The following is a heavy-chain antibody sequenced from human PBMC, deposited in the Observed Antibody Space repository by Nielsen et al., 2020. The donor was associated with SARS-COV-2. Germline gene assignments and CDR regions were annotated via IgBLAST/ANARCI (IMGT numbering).Heavy chain of an antibody. CDR3: AKDTAVGSYYYYMDV. J-gene: IGHJ6*03. Sequence: SLKISCAASGFTFDDYAMHWVRQAPGKGLEWVSGISWNSGSIGYADSVKGRFTISRDNAKNSLYLQMNNLRAEDTALYYCAKDTAVGSYYYYMDVWGKGTTVTVSS. D-gene: IGHD6-19*01. CDR2: ISWNSGSI. CDR1: GFTFDDYA. V-gene: IGHV3-9*01.